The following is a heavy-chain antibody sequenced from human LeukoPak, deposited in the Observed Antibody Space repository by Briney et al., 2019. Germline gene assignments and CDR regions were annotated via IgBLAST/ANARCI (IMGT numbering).Heavy chain of an antibody. CDR3: ARVAVVAATRLYFDY. Sequence: SETLSLTCTVSGGSLSSSSYYWGWIRQPPGKGLEWIGSIYYSGSTYYNPSLKSRVTISVDTSKNQFSLKLSSVTAADTAVYYCARVAVVAATRLYFDYWGQGTLVTVSS. CDR1: GGSLSSSSYY. D-gene: IGHD2-15*01. CDR2: IYYSGST. J-gene: IGHJ4*02. V-gene: IGHV4-39*01.